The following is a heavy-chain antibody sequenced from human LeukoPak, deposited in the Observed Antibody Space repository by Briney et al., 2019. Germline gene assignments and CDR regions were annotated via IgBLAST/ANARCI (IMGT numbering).Heavy chain of an antibody. CDR3: AKSRSDILTGYYGPFDY. Sequence: GRSLRLSCAASGFTFSSYGMHWVRQAPGKGLEWVAVISYDGSNKYYADPVKGRFTISRDNSKNTLYLQMNSLRAEDTAVYYCAKSRSDILTGYYGPFDYWGQGTLVTVSS. J-gene: IGHJ4*02. CDR2: ISYDGSNK. V-gene: IGHV3-30*18. CDR1: GFTFSSYG. D-gene: IGHD3-9*01.